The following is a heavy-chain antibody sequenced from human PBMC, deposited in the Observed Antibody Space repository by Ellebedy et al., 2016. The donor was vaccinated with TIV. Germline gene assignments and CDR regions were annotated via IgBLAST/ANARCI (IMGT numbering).Heavy chain of an antibody. D-gene: IGHD1-1*01. V-gene: IGHV3-13*01. Sequence: PGGSLRPSCAAPGFTFSSYDMHWVRQATAKGLEWVSAIGTAGDTYYPGSVKGRFTISRENAKKSLYLQMNSLRAEDTAVYYCARATAGFDYWGQGTLVTVSS. CDR2: IGTAGDT. CDR1: GFTFSSYD. J-gene: IGHJ4*02. CDR3: ARATAGFDY.